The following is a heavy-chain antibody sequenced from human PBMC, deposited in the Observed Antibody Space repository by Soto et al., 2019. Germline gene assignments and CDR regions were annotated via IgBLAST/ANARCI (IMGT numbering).Heavy chain of an antibody. D-gene: IGHD4-17*01. Sequence: QITLKESGPTLVKPTQTLTLTCTFSGFSLSTSGVGVGWIRQPPGKALEWLALIHWDDDKGYSPSLKSRLTITKDTSKNQVVLTMTHMDPVDTATYYCAHVDFGDSLDYYYGMDVWGQGTTVTVSS. CDR1: GFSLSTSGVG. J-gene: IGHJ6*02. CDR3: AHVDFGDSLDYYYGMDV. CDR2: IHWDDDK. V-gene: IGHV2-5*02.